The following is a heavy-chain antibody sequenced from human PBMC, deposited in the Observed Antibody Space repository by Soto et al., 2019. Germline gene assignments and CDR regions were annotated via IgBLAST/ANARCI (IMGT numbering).Heavy chain of an antibody. Sequence: SLRLSCAASGFTFSSYSMNWVRQAPGKGLEWVSYISSSSSTIYYADSVKGRFTISRDNAKNSLYLQMNSLRAEDTAVYYCAGDSSGIAFDYWGQGTLVTVSS. D-gene: IGHD3-22*01. CDR3: AGDSSGIAFDY. J-gene: IGHJ4*02. CDR2: ISSSSSTI. CDR1: GFTFSSYS. V-gene: IGHV3-48*01.